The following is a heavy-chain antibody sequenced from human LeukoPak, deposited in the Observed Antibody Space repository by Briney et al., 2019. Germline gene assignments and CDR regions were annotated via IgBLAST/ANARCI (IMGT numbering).Heavy chain of an antibody. J-gene: IGHJ6*03. CDR3: ARSPLEWFSRVNMEYYYYMDV. CDR2: IIPIFGTA. V-gene: IGHV1-69*01. CDR1: GGTFSSYA. D-gene: IGHD3-3*01. Sequence: SVKVSCKASGGTFSSYAISWVRQAPGQGLEWMGGIIPIFGTANYAQKFQGRVTITADESTRTAYMELSSLRSEDTAVYYCARSPLEWFSRVNMEYYYYMDVWGKGTTVTVSS.